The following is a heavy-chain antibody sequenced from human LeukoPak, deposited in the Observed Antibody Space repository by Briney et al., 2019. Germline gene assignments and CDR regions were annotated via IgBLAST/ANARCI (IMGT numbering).Heavy chain of an antibody. J-gene: IGHJ4*02. D-gene: IGHD5-24*01. Sequence: GGSLRLSCAASGFTFSSYAMSWVRQAPGKGLEWVSAISGSGGSTYYADSVKGRFTISRDNSKNTLYLQMNSLRAEDTAVYYCASSREEMAQSWPEYWGQGTLVTVSS. CDR1: GFTFSSYA. V-gene: IGHV3-23*01. CDR3: ASSREEMAQSWPEY. CDR2: ISGSGGST.